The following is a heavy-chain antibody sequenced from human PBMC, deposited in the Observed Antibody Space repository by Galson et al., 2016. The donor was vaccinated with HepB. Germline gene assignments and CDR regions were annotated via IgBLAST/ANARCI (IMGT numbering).Heavy chain of an antibody. CDR1: GYSFTNYW. J-gene: IGHJ1*01. CDR2: IYPGDSDT. CDR3: ARGYCSGATCKRLQH. V-gene: IGHV5-51*01. Sequence: QSGAEVKKPGESLKISCKTFGYSFTNYWIGWVRQMPGKGLEWMGIIYPGDSDTRYSPSFQGQVTISADRSISTAYLQWSSLRASDTAMYFCARGYCSGATCKRLQHWGQGTLVAGSS. D-gene: IGHD2-15*01.